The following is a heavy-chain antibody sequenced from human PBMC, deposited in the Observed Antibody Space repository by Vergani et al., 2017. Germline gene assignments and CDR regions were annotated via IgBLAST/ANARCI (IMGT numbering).Heavy chain of an antibody. V-gene: IGHV1-69*01. CDR3: AIVSLGIAAAEGHPLGA. Sequence: QVQLVQSGAEVKKPGSSVKVSCKASGGTFSSYAISWVRQAPGQGLEWMGGIIPIFGTANYAQKFQGRVTITADESTSTAYMELSSLGSEDTAVYYCAIVSLGIAAAEGHPLGAWGQGTLVTVSS. J-gene: IGHJ5*02. CDR2: IIPIFGTA. D-gene: IGHD6-13*01. CDR1: GGTFSSYA.